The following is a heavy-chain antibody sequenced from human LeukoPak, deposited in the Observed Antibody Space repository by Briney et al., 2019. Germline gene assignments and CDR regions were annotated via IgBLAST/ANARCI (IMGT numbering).Heavy chain of an antibody. V-gene: IGHV3-74*01. D-gene: IGHD2-8*01. CDR1: GFTFSSHW. CDR3: ARGYSTTPNQNWFDP. J-gene: IGHJ5*02. Sequence: GGSLGLSCAASGFTFSSHWMHWVRQAPGKGLVWVSRINTDGSSRNYADSVKGRFTISRDNAKSTLYLQMDSLSAEDTAVYYCARGYSTTPNQNWFDPWGQGTLVTVSS. CDR2: INTDGSSR.